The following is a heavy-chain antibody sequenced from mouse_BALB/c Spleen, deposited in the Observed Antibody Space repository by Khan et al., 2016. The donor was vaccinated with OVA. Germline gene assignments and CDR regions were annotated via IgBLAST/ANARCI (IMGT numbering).Heavy chain of an antibody. CDR1: GYTFTTYT. V-gene: IGHV1-4*01. Sequence: QIQLVQSGAELARPGASVKMSCKASGYTFTTYTIHWVKQRPGQGLEWIGYIIPSNDYTNYNQKFKDRATLTADKSSSTAYMQLSSLNSEDSAVYYCVREGAYYRSDGWFAYWGQGTLVTVSA. J-gene: IGHJ3*01. CDR3: VREGAYYRSDGWFAY. D-gene: IGHD2-14*01. CDR2: IIPSNDYT.